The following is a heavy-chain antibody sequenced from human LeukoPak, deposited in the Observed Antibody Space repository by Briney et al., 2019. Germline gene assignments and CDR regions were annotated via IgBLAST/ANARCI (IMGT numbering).Heavy chain of an antibody. J-gene: IGHJ4*02. CDR1: GYTFTSYY. CDR3: ARVEGSYYYGSGNLYFDY. CDR2: INPSGGST. D-gene: IGHD3-10*01. V-gene: IGHV1-46*01. Sequence: ASVKVSCKASGYTFTSYYMHWVRQAPGQGLEWMGIINPSGGSTSYAQKFQGRVTMTRDMSTSTVYMELSSLRSEDTAVYYCARVEGSYYYGSGNLYFDYWGQGTLDTVSS.